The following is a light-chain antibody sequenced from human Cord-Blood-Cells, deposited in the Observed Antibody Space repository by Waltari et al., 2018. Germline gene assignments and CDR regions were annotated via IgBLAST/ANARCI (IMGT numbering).Light chain of an antibody. J-gene: IGKJ2*03. CDR3: QQHNNWRPYS. Sequence: EIVMTQPLATLSVSRGASANVSCRDSQSVSRNLAWSQQKPGQAPTLLIFDAPTRTTASPARFSVSGSGTEFSIIISSLQSEDFSVDYYQQHNNWRPYSFGQGTKLEIK. CDR2: DAP. CDR1: QSVSRN. V-gene: IGKV3-15*01.